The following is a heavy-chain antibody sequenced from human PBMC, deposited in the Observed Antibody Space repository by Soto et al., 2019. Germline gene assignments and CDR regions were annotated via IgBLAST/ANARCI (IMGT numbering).Heavy chain of an antibody. V-gene: IGHV4-4*07. CDR1: NGSISNYY. CDR3: ARSGLKESWFDP. D-gene: IGHD6-25*01. J-gene: IGHJ5*02. Sequence: QVQLQESGPGLVKPSETLSLSCTVSNGSISNYYWNWIRRPAGKGLEWIGRVYSSGSASYNPSLRSRVTMSVDTSKNQFSMKLNSVTAADTAVYYCARSGLKESWFDPWGQGTLVTVSS. CDR2: VYSSGSA.